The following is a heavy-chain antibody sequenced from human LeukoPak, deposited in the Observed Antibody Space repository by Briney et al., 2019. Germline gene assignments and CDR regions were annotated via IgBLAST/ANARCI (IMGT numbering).Heavy chain of an antibody. CDR2: INGDASKK. Sequence: GGSLRLSCAASGFTFSNYWMSWVRQAPGKGLEWVANINGDASKKYYVDSLKGRFTISRDNGKNSLFLQMDSLRAEDTAVYFCARDQGGYDYPPDYWGQGTLVTVSS. CDR3: ARDQGGYDYPPDY. V-gene: IGHV3-7*04. D-gene: IGHD5-12*01. J-gene: IGHJ4*02. CDR1: GFTFSNYW.